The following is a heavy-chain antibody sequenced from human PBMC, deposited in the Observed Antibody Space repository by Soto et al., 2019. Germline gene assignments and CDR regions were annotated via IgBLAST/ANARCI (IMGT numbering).Heavy chain of an antibody. CDR3: ARDQGITTLGVYSLYYYGMDV. V-gene: IGHV1-18*01. Sequence: QVQLVQSGAEVKKPGASVKVSCKASGYTFTSPGVSWVRQAPGQGLEWLGWSSSDNGNTNYAQHLQGRVSMTTDTSTSTAYRDLMSLRSDDTAVYYCARDQGITTLGVYSLYYYGMDVWGQGTTVTVSS. D-gene: IGHD3-3*01. CDR2: SSSDNGNT. J-gene: IGHJ6*02. CDR1: GYTFTSPG.